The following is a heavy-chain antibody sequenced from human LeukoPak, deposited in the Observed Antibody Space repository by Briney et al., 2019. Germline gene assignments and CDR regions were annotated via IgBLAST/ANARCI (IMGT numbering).Heavy chain of an antibody. V-gene: IGHV1-2*02. D-gene: IGHD1-14*01. J-gene: IGHJ6*03. CDR3: ARGVAGVYFYYYMDV. CDR1: GYTFTSYY. Sequence: GASVKVSCKASGYTFTSYYMQWVRQAPGQGLEWMGWINSNNGDTNYAQKFQGRVTMTRDTSISTAYMELSGLRSDDTAVYYCARGVAGVYFYYYMDVWGKGTTVTVSS. CDR2: INSNNGDT.